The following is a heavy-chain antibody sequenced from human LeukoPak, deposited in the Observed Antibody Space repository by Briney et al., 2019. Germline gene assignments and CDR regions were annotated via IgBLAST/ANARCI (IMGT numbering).Heavy chain of an antibody. J-gene: IGHJ6*03. D-gene: IGHD2-8*01. CDR2: VHYCGSS. CDR3: ARWYCSNSICFHMDV. V-gene: IGHV4-59*08. Sequence: SETLSLTCTVSGDSISSYYWSWIRQPPGKGLEWIGYVHYCGSSAYIASLKGRVTMSVDMSKNQFSLSLTSVTAADTALYYCARWYCSNSICFHMDVWGKGTTVTVFS. CDR1: GDSISSYY.